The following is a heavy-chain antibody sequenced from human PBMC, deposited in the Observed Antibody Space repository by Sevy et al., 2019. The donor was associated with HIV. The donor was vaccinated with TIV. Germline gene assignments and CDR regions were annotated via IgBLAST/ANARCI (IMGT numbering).Heavy chain of an antibody. D-gene: IGHD2-8*01. V-gene: IGHV3-23*01. CDR2: LSFGCGKI. Sequence: VGSLRLSCAASGFAFYDYSMSWIRQAPGKGLEWVATLSFGCGKINYADSVKGRFTISRDNLKNSFYLQMDNLRVEDTALYYCAREGCTRPHDYWGQGTRVTVSS. CDR1: GFAFYDYS. J-gene: IGHJ4*02. CDR3: AREGCTRPHDY.